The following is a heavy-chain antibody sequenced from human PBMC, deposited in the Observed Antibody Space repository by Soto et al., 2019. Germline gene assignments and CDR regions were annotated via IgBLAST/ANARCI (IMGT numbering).Heavy chain of an antibody. D-gene: IGHD2-2*01. CDR3: AXDRVIQLLPIWPDP. CDR1: GFRFSSYG. J-gene: IGHJ5*02. CDR2: VSSDGNNK. V-gene: IGHV3-30*03. Sequence: QEHLVESGGGVVQAGTSLRLSCAASGFRFSSYGMHWVRQAPGKGLEWVAFVSSDGNNKYYADSVKGRFTISRDNSKSTMFLQVDSLXXXXXXXXXCAXDRVIQLLPIWPDPWGQGTLVTVSS.